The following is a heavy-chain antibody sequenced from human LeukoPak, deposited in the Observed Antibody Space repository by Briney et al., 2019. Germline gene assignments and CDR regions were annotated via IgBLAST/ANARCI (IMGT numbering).Heavy chain of an antibody. CDR1: GFSFSSYH. D-gene: IGHD5-24*01. J-gene: IGHJ4*02. CDR2: IFPDGHQE. Sequence: GGSLRLSWVASGFSFSSYHMSWVRQAPGKGLGCVAHIFPDGHQESCDASVRGRFTVSRDNAKNSVFLQMNSLRVEDTAIYYCARWRWQQSEFDLWGQGALVTVSS. CDR3: ARWRWQQSEFDL. V-gene: IGHV3-7*01.